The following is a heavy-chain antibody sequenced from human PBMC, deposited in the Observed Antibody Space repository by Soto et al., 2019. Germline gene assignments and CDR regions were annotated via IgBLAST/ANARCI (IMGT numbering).Heavy chain of an antibody. CDR1: GGTFSSYA. D-gene: IGHD1-7*01. Sequence: ASVKVSCKASGGTFSSYAISWVRQAPGQGLEWMGGIIPIFGTANYAQKFQGRVTITADKSTSTAYMELSSLRSEDTAVYYCARDITGTTGPWFDPWGQGTLVTVSS. CDR3: ARDITGTTGPWFDP. J-gene: IGHJ5*02. V-gene: IGHV1-69*06. CDR2: IIPIFGTA.